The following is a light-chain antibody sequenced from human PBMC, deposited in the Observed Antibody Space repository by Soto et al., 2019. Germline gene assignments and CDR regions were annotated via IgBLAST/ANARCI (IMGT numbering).Light chain of an antibody. CDR3: QQPGSSALT. J-gene: IGKJ4*01. CDR1: QGISSY. Sequence: TKAPSSLYASVPDRVTITCRASQGISSYLAWYQQKPGQAPRLLIYGASSRATGIPDRFSGSGSGTDFTLTISRLEPEDFAVYYCQQPGSSALTFAGGTKVDIK. V-gene: IGKV3-20*01. CDR2: GAS.